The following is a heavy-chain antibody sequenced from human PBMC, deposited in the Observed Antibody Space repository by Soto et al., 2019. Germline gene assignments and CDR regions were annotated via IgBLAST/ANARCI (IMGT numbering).Heavy chain of an antibody. CDR1: GFTFSNYA. CDR2: ITGSSGRT. CDR3: AKEYTSTSRGSFDY. J-gene: IGHJ4*02. D-gene: IGHD1-26*01. Sequence: GLSLRLSCAASGFTFSNYAMNWVRQAPGKGLEWVSGITGSSGRTFYADSVKGRFTISRDNSKNTVYLQMNSVRADDTAVYYCAKEYTSTSRGSFDYWGQGALVTVSS. V-gene: IGHV3-23*01.